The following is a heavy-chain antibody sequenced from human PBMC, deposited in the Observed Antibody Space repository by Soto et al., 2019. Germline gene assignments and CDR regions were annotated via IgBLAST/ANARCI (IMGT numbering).Heavy chain of an antibody. D-gene: IGHD2-2*01. J-gene: IGHJ6*02. Sequence: QVQLQESGPGLVKPSETLSLTCTVSGGSIDSFYWSWIRQPAGKGLAWIGRIYTSGSTNYNSSLKSRVTMSLDTSKNQFSLKLSSVTAADTAVYYCARDVYGSTTSGYYYYYGMDVWGQGTTVTVSS. CDR1: GGSIDSFY. CDR2: IYTSGST. V-gene: IGHV4-4*07. CDR3: ARDVYGSTTSGYYYYYGMDV.